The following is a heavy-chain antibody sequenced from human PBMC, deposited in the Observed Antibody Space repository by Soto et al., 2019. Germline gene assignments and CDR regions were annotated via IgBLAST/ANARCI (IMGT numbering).Heavy chain of an antibody. V-gene: IGHV3-23*01. J-gene: IGHJ5*02. D-gene: IGHD1-7*01. Sequence: GGSLRLSCAASGFTFSSYAMSWVRQAPGKGLEWVSAISGSGGSTYYANSVKGRFTISRDNSKNTLYLQMNSLRAEDTAVYYCAKVPSPRTTGTTAVYWFDPWGQGTLVTVSS. CDR3: AKVPSPRTTGTTAVYWFDP. CDR2: ISGSGGST. CDR1: GFTFSSYA.